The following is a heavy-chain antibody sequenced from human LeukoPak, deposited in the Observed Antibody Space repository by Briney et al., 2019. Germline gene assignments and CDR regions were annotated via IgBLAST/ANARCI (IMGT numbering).Heavy chain of an antibody. D-gene: IGHD3-22*01. CDR3: ARESPRSGYYYGDDAFDL. CDR1: GYSFTGHY. J-gene: IGHJ3*01. V-gene: IGHV1-2*02. CDR2: ISPNSGDA. Sequence: ASVKVSCKASGYSFTGHYIHWVRQAPGQGLEWMGWISPNSGDATYAQNFQGRVTMTRDTSITTAYMELSRLRYDDTAVYYCARESPRSGYYYGDDAFDLWGQGTMVTVSS.